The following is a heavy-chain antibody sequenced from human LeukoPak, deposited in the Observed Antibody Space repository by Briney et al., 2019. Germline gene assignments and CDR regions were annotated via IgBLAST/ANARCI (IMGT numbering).Heavy chain of an antibody. CDR2: ISTSGST. CDR1: GGSISSYY. V-gene: IGHV4-4*07. Sequence: SETLSLTCTVSGGSISSYYWSWIRQPAGKGLESIGHISTSGSTNYNPSLKSRVTMSVDTSKNQFSLKLSSVTAADTAVYYCASHVSGSLTYYYYYYMDVWGKGTTVTVSS. J-gene: IGHJ6*03. D-gene: IGHD1-26*01. CDR3: ASHVSGSLTYYYYYYMDV.